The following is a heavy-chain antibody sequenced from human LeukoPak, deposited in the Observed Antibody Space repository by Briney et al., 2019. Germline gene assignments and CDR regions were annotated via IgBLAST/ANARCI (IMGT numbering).Heavy chain of an antibody. J-gene: IGHJ4*02. Sequence: KPGGSLRLXCAASGFTFSDYYMSWIRQAPGKGLEWVSYISSSGSTIYYADSVKGRFTISRDNAKNSLYLQMNSLRAEDTAVYYCAREWYYYDSSGYYSGYWGQGTLVTVSS. CDR2: ISSSGSTI. CDR3: AREWYYYDSSGYYSGY. D-gene: IGHD3-22*01. CDR1: GFTFSDYY. V-gene: IGHV3-11*04.